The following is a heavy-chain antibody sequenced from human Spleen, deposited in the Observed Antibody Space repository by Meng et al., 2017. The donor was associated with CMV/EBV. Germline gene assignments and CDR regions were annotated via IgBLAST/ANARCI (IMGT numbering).Heavy chain of an antibody. J-gene: IGHJ5*02. V-gene: IGHV4-34*01. CDR3: ARVSGVVVPAFTRLDP. CDR1: GGSFSGYY. CDR2: INRSGST. Sequence: GGSFSGYYWSWIRQPPGKGLEWIGEINRSGSTNYNPSLKSRVTISVDTSKNQFSLKLSSVTAADTAVYYCARVSGVVVPAFTRLDPWGQGTLVTVSS. D-gene: IGHD2-2*01.